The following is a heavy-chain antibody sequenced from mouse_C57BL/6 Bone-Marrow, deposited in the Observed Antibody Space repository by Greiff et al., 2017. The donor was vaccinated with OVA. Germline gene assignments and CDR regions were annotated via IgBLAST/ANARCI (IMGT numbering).Heavy chain of an antibody. CDR3: ARDRYDGYYVGWFAY. CDR1: GFTFSSYA. Sequence: EVMLVESGGGLVKPGGSLKLSCAASGFTFSSYAMSWVRQTPEKRLEWVATISDGGSYTYYPDNVKGRFTISRDNAKNNLYLQMSHLKSEDTAMYYCARDRYDGYYVGWFAYWGQGTLVTVSA. J-gene: IGHJ3*01. CDR2: ISDGGSYT. D-gene: IGHD2-3*01. V-gene: IGHV5-4*01.